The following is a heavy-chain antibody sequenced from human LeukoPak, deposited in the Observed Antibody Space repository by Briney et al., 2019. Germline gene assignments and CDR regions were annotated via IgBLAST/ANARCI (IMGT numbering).Heavy chain of an antibody. Sequence: GGSLRLSCAASGFTFSSYGMHWVRQAPGKGLEWVAVISYDGSNKYYADSVKGRFTISRDNFKNTLYLQMNSLRAEDTAVYYCAKVLRYFDWLSPPSYGMDVWGQGTTVTVSS. CDR1: GFTFSSYG. J-gene: IGHJ6*02. CDR2: ISYDGSNK. V-gene: IGHV3-30*18. D-gene: IGHD3-9*01. CDR3: AKVLRYFDWLSPPSYGMDV.